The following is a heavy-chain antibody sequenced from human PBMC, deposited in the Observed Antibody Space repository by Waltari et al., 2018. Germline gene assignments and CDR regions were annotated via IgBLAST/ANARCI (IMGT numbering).Heavy chain of an antibody. D-gene: IGHD4-17*01. J-gene: IGHJ4*02. CDR1: GFIFGSYA. CDR2: ISGPGDST. CDR3: ARLPGDYVGY. Sequence: EVQLVESGGGLVQSGGSLGLSCAASGFIFGSYAMSWVRQAPGKGLEWVSAISGPGDSTYSADSVKGRFTISRDNSKNTVYLQVNSLRAEDTAVYYCARLPGDYVGYWGQGTLVTVSS. V-gene: IGHV3-23*04.